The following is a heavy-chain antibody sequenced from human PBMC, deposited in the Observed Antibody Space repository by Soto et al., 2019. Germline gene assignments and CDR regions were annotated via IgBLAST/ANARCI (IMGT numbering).Heavy chain of an antibody. CDR1: GFTFSSYW. J-gene: IGHJ3*01. Sequence: RRLSCAASGFTFSSYWMHWVRQAPGKGLVWVSRINSDGSSTSYADSVKGRFTISRDNVKNTLYLQMNSLRAEDTAVYYCARGGPSLRFSFWGQGTMVTVSS. CDR2: INSDGSST. D-gene: IGHD3-3*01. V-gene: IGHV3-74*01. CDR3: ARGGPSLRFSF.